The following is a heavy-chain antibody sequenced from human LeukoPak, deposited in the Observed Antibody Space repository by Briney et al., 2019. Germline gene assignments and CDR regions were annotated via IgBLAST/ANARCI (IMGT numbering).Heavy chain of an antibody. CDR1: GFTFSSYS. D-gene: IGHD2-2*01. V-gene: IGHV3-21*01. Sequence: GGSLRLSCAASGFTFSSYSMNWVRQAPGKGLEWVSSISSSSSYIYYADSVKGRFTISRDNAKNSLYLQMNSLRAEDTAVYYCARDSRDIVVVPAAIEPTGDAFDIWGQGTMVTVSS. CDR3: ARDSRDIVVVPAAIEPTGDAFDI. J-gene: IGHJ3*02. CDR2: ISSSSSYI.